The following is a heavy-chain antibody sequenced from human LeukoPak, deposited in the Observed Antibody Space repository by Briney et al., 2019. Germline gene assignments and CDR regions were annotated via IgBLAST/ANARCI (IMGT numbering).Heavy chain of an antibody. V-gene: IGHV3-21*01. Sequence: GGSLRLSCAASGFTFSWYSMNWVRQSPGKGLEWVSSISSSSSYIYYADSVKGRFTISRDNAKNSLYLQMNSLRAEDTAVYYCARADRLGAAMLASFDYWGQGTLVTVSS. D-gene: IGHD3-16*01. J-gene: IGHJ4*02. CDR3: ARADRLGAAMLASFDY. CDR1: GFTFSWYS. CDR2: ISSSSSYI.